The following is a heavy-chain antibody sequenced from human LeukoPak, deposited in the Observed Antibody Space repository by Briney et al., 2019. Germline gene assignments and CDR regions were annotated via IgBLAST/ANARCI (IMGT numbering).Heavy chain of an antibody. J-gene: IGHJ4*02. V-gene: IGHV3-30*02. CDR1: GFPFSSYG. CDR2: IRYDGSNK. Sequence: GGSLRLSCAASGFPFSSYGMHWVRQAPGKGLEWVAFIRYDGSNKYYADSVKGRFTISRDNSKNTLYLQMNSLRAEDTAVYYCAKTGGDYVWGSYRSDYYFDYWGQGTLVTVSS. D-gene: IGHD3-16*02. CDR3: AKTGGDYVWGSYRSDYYFDY.